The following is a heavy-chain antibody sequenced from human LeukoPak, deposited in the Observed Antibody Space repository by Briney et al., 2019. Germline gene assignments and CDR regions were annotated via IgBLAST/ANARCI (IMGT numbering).Heavy chain of an antibody. CDR1: GFTFSTYV. J-gene: IGHJ4*02. Sequence: GRSLSPSCSVSGFTFSTYVMHWVRQAPGKGLEYVSAISSNGDNTYYADSVKGRFTISRDNSKNTLYLQMSSLRADDTAVYYCVRGTCYWGQGTLVTVSS. CDR2: ISSNGDNT. CDR3: VRGTCY. V-gene: IGHV3-64D*06.